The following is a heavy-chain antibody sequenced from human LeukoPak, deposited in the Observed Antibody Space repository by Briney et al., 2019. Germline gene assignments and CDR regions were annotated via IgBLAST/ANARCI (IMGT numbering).Heavy chain of an antibody. V-gene: IGHV5-51*01. CDR3: ASVYSSSSWDY. J-gene: IGHJ4*02. Sequence: GESLRISCRASGYSFSTYWIGWVRQMPGKGLEWMGVIFPADSDTRYSPSFQGQATISADKSISTAYLQWSSLKASDTAMYYCASVYSSSSWDYWGQGTLVTVSS. D-gene: IGHD6-13*01. CDR1: GYSFSTYW. CDR2: IFPADSDT.